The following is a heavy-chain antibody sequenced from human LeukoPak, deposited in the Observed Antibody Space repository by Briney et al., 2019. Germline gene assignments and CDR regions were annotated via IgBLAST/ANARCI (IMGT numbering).Heavy chain of an antibody. CDR1: GYTFTSYA. J-gene: IGHJ4*02. Sequence: GAPVKVSCKASGYTFTSYAIHWVRQAPGQRLEWMGWINAGNGNTQYSQKFQGRVTITRDTSASTAYMELSSLRSEDTAVYYCARGVLREQQLGLDYWGQGTLVTVSS. V-gene: IGHV1-3*01. CDR2: INAGNGNT. D-gene: IGHD6-13*01. CDR3: ARGVLREQQLGLDY.